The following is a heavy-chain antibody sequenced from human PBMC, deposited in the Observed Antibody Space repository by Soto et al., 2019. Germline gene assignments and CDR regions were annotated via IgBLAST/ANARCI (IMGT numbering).Heavy chain of an antibody. CDR3: ARGLDGLDY. J-gene: IGHJ4*02. CDR1: GFAVSTNN. V-gene: IGHV3-53*01. CDR2: IYTGGST. Sequence: GGSLRRSCAASGFAVSTNNMNWVRQAPGKVLEWVSVIYTGGSTYYADSVKGRFTISRDNSKNTLYLQMNSLRVDDTAVYYCARGLDGLDYWGQGTLVTVSS.